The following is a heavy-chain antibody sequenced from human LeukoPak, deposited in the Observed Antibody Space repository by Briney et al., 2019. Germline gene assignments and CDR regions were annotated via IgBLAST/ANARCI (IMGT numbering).Heavy chain of an antibody. Sequence: GGSLRLFCAASGFTFSSYAMHWVRQAPGKGLEGVAVISYDGSNKYYADSVKGRFTISRDNSKNTLYLQMNSLRAEDTAVYYCAGLLWFGDLKGAFDIWGQGTMVTVSS. CDR2: ISYDGSNK. J-gene: IGHJ3*02. V-gene: IGHV3-30*04. CDR3: AGLLWFGDLKGAFDI. D-gene: IGHD3-10*01. CDR1: GFTFSSYA.